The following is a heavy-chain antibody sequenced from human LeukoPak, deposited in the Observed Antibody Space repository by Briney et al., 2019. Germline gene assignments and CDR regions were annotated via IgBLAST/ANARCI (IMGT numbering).Heavy chain of an antibody. CDR2: IYTSGST. CDR3: ASTVSPKYYYYYYMDV. V-gene: IGHV4-4*09. CDR1: GGSISSYY. D-gene: IGHD4-17*01. Sequence: SETLSLTCIVSGGSISSYYWSWIRQPPGKGLEWIGYIYTSGSTNYNPSLKSRVTISVDTSKNQFSLKLSSVTAADTAVYYCASTVSPKYYYYYYMDVWGKGTTVTVSS. J-gene: IGHJ6*03.